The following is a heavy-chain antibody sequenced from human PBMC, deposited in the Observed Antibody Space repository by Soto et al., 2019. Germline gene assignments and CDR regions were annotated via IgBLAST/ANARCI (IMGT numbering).Heavy chain of an antibody. V-gene: IGHV4-34*01. CDR1: GGSISSYY. J-gene: IGHJ4*02. Sequence: PSETLSLTCTVSGGSISSYYWSWIRQPPGKGLEWIGEINHSGSTNYNPSLKSRVTISVDTSKNQFSLKLSSVTAADTAVYYCARGPQYYYGSGSFDYWGQGTLVTVSS. CDR3: ARGPQYYYGSGSFDY. CDR2: INHSGST. D-gene: IGHD3-10*01.